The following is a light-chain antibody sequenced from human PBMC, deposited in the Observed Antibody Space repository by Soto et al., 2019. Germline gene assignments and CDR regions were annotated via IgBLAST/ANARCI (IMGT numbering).Light chain of an antibody. CDR1: QSVSSD. V-gene: IGKV3-15*01. CDR2: GAS. CDR3: HQYNNWPPYT. Sequence: EIVMTQSPATLSVSPRERVTLSCRASQSVSSDLAWYQQKPGQAPRLLIHGASTRATGIPARFSGSGSGTDFTLAISSLQSEDFAIYYCHQYNNWPPYTFGQGTKVDIK. J-gene: IGKJ2*01.